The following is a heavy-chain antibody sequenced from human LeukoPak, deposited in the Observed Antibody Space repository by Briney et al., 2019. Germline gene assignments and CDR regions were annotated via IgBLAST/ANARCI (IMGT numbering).Heavy chain of an antibody. CDR3: ARGATFDY. D-gene: IGHD1-26*01. CDR1: GFTFSSYD. J-gene: IGHJ4*02. V-gene: IGHV3-13*05. Sequence: PGGSLRLSCAASGFTFSSYDMHWVRQVTGKDLEWVSVVGTTGDPHYSGSVKGRFIISRENAKNSLYLQMNSLRAGDTAVYYCARGATFDYWGQGTLVTVSS. CDR2: VGTTGDP.